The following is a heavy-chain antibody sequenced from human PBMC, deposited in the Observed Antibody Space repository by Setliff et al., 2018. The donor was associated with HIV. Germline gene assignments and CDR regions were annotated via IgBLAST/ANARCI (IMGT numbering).Heavy chain of an antibody. J-gene: IGHJ4*02. CDR3: ARAPYYDYRGLAVYYFDY. D-gene: IGHD3-22*01. CDR2: IYYSGDT. V-gene: IGHV4-39*07. CDR1: GGSIIKENYY. Sequence: SETLSLTCSVSGGSIIKENYYWGWIRQTPAKGLEWIGSIYYSGDTFYNTSLKTRITISVDTSKNHLSLKVSSLTAADTAVYYCARAPYYDYRGLAVYYFDYWGQGTLVTVSS.